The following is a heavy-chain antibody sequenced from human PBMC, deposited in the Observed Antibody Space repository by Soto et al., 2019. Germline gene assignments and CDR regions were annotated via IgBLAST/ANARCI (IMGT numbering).Heavy chain of an antibody. V-gene: IGHV3-33*01. CDR3: ARGNWNYGYFDY. CDR1: GFTFNNYG. J-gene: IGHJ4*02. CDR2: IWYDGSYK. Sequence: QVQLVESGGGVVQPGRSLRLSCAASGFTFNNYGMHWVRQAPGKGLEWVAVIWYDGSYKYNADSVKGRFTISRDTSKNTLYLQMNGLRGEDTAVYHCARGNWNYGYFDYWGQGTLVTVSS. D-gene: IGHD1-7*01.